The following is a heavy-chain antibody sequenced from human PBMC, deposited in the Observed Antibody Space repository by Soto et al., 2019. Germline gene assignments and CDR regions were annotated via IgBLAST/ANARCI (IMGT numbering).Heavy chain of an antibody. CDR2: IYLSGVT. V-gene: IGHV4-30-2*05. Sequence: PSESLSLTCSFSGDSSSTSTYSWSWIRQPPGKALEWVGFIYLSGVTSYNPYLKSRASITLDPSNHQCSLKPWSVPAADTADYYCAGMAYSYDFRLDPWGQGTTVTVSS. CDR3: AGMAYSYDFRLDP. D-gene: IGHD2-21*01. J-gene: IGHJ5*02. CDR1: GDSSSTSTYS.